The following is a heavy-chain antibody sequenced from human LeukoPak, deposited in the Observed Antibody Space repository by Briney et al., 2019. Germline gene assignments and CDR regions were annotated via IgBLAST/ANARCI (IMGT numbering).Heavy chain of an antibody. CDR2: TYYRSKWYN. CDR3: AKEERQWLVQVPSFGY. Sequence: SQTLSLTCAISGDSVSSNSAAWNWIRQSPSRGLEWLGRTYYRSKWYNDYAVSVKSRITINPDTSKNQFSLQLNSVTPEDTAVYYCAKEERQWLVQVPSFGYWGQGTLVTVSS. V-gene: IGHV6-1*01. D-gene: IGHD6-19*01. J-gene: IGHJ4*02. CDR1: GDSVSSNSAA.